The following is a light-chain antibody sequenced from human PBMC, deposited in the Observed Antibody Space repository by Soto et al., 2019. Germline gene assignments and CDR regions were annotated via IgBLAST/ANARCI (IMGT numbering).Light chain of an antibody. CDR1: EAFGRNS. Sequence: ETLLTRSPGTLFLSPGEIATLSCMASEAFGRNSLACYQKKPGQAPSLLIHRIYIRAAGIPDMFTGSASGTDVTLTISRLEPEDLAVYYCQQYDNFTQTFGQGTRVEIK. V-gene: IGKV3-20*01. J-gene: IGKJ1*01. CDR2: RIY. CDR3: QQYDNFTQT.